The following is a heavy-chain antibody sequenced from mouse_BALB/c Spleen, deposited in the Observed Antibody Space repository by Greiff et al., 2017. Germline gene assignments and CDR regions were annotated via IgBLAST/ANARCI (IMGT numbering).Heavy chain of an antibody. CDR1: GFTFSNYW. CDR3: TSYYYGGTWFAY. V-gene: IGHV6-6*02. Sequence: EVHLVESGGGLVQPGGSMKLSCVASGFTFSNYWMNWVRQSPEKGLEWVAEIRLKSNNYATHYAESVKGRFTISRDDSKSSVYLQMNNLRAEDTGIYYCTSYYYGGTWFAYWGQGTLVTVSA. CDR2: IRLKSNNYAT. D-gene: IGHD1-1*01. J-gene: IGHJ3*01.